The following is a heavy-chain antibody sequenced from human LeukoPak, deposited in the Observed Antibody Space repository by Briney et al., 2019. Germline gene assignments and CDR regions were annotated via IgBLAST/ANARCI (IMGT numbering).Heavy chain of an antibody. J-gene: IGHJ4*02. CDR3: ARDFVVVTAFFDY. CDR1: GFTFSSYW. D-gene: IGHD2-21*02. CDR2: IKQDGSEK. Sequence: PGGSLRLSCAASGFTFSSYWMSWVRQAPGKGLEWLANIKQDGSEKYYVDSVKGRFTISRDNAKNPLYLQMNSLRAEDTAVYYCARDFVVVTAFFDYWGQGTLVTVST. V-gene: IGHV3-7*01.